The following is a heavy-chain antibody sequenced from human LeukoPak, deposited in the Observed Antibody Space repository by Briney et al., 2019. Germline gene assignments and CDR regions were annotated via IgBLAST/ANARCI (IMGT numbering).Heavy chain of an antibody. V-gene: IGHV4-38-2*02. Sequence: SETLSLTCTVSGYSISSGYYWGWIRQPPGKGLEWIGSIYHSGSTYYNPSLKSRVTISVDTSKNQFSLKLSTVTAADTAVYYCAIPYYDILTGYYKLYMDVWGKGTTVTISS. D-gene: IGHD3-9*01. CDR2: IYHSGST. CDR1: GYSISSGYY. J-gene: IGHJ6*03. CDR3: AIPYYDILTGYYKLYMDV.